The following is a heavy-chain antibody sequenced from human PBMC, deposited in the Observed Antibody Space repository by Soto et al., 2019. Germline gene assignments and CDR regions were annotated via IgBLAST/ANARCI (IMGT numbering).Heavy chain of an antibody. D-gene: IGHD2-15*01. J-gene: IGHJ3*02. CDR3: VLCSAGSCYLNAFDI. Sequence: QVQLVESGGGVVQPGRSLRLSCAASGFTFSTHGMHWVRQAPGKGLEWVAIISYDGDYQYYAESVKGRFTISRDNSKNTLFLQLSSLRAEDTAIYYCVLCSAGSCYLNAFDIWGQGTTVTVSS. CDR1: GFTFSTHG. V-gene: IGHV3-30*03. CDR2: ISYDGDYQ.